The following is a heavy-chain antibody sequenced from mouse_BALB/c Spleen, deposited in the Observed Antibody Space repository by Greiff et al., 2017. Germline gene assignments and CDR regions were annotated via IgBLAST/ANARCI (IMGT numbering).Heavy chain of an antibody. J-gene: IGHJ4*01. CDR2: ISSGGSYT. D-gene: IGHD2-4*01. CDR1: GFTFSSYA. Sequence: EVKVVESGGGLVKPGGSLKLSCAASGFTFSSYAMSWVRQTPEKRLEWVATISSGGSYTYYPDSVKGRFTISRDNAKNTLYLQMSSLRSEDTAMYYCARKITGGAMDYWGQGTSVTVSS. CDR3: ARKITGGAMDY. V-gene: IGHV5-9-3*01.